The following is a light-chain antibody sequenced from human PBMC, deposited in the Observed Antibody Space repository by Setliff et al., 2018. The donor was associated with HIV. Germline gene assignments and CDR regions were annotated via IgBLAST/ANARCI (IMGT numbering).Light chain of an antibody. J-gene: IGLJ1*01. Sequence: QSALAQPASVSGSPGQAVTISCTGTSSDVGLYNFFSWYQQHPAKVPKLIIYDVTHRPSGISHRFSGSNSGNTASLTISGLQADDEADYYCSSFRTRRKFVFGTGTKVTVL. CDR2: DVT. V-gene: IGLV2-14*01. CDR1: SSDVGLYNF. CDR3: SSFRTRRKFV.